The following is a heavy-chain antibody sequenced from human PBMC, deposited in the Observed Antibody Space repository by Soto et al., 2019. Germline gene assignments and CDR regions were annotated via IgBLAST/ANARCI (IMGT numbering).Heavy chain of an antibody. CDR2: INPSGGST. V-gene: IGHV1-46*01. Sequence: ASVKVSCKASGYTFTSYYMRWVRQAPGQGLEWMGIINPSGGSTSYAQKFQGRVTMTRDTSTSTVYMELSSLRSEDTAVYYCARDYDILTGPVYYFDYWGQGTLVTVSS. D-gene: IGHD3-9*01. J-gene: IGHJ4*02. CDR1: GYTFTSYY. CDR3: ARDYDILTGPVYYFDY.